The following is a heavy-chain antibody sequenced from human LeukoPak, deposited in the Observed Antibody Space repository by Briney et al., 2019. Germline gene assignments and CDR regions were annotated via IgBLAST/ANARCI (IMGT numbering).Heavy chain of an antibody. CDR2: IYYSGST. CDR3: ASVVPAAPEYFQH. J-gene: IGHJ1*01. D-gene: IGHD2-2*01. CDR1: GGSISSYY. V-gene: IGHV4-59*01. Sequence: SETLSLTCTVSGGSISSYYWSWIRQPPGKGLEWIGYIYYSGSTNYNSSLKSRVTISVDTSKNQFSLKLSSVTAADTAVYYCASVVPAAPEYFQHWGQGTLVTVSS.